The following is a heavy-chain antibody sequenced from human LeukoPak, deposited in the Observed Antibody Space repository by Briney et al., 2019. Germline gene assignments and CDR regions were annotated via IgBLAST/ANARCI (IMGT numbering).Heavy chain of an antibody. D-gene: IGHD2-15*01. Sequence: ASVKVSRKTSGYTFGKYAIHWVRQAPGQRFEWMGWIDGGNGDTRFSQKFQDRVPFTRDTFATTVYMEVTSLRSEDTAVYYCARDQSRDIRVDFDYWGQGTLVTVSS. V-gene: IGHV1-3*01. J-gene: IGHJ4*02. CDR2: IDGGNGDT. CDR3: ARDQSRDIRVDFDY. CDR1: GYTFGKYA.